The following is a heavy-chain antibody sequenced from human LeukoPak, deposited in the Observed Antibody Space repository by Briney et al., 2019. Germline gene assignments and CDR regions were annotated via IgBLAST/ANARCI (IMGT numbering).Heavy chain of an antibody. J-gene: IGHJ5*02. V-gene: IGHV3-21*01. CDR1: GFTFSSYS. D-gene: IGHD3-9*01. Sequence: GGSLRLSCAASGFTFSSYSMNWVRQAPGKGLEWVSSISSSSSYIYYADSVKGRFTISRDNAKNSLYLQMNSLRAEDTAVYYCARGPGRYFDWLGDWFDPWGQGTLVTVSS. CDR2: ISSSSSYI. CDR3: ARGPGRYFDWLGDWFDP.